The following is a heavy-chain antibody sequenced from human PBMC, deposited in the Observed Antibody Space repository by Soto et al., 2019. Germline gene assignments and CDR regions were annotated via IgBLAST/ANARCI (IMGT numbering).Heavy chain of an antibody. J-gene: IGHJ4*02. CDR2: IIPIFGTA. CDR3: ARMYSSSPSTLDY. Sequence: SVKVSCKASGGTFSSYAISWVRQAPGQGLEWMGGIIPIFGTANYAQKFQGRVTITADESTSTAYMELSTLRSEDTAVYYCARMYSSSPSTLDYWGQGTLVTVAT. D-gene: IGHD6-6*01. V-gene: IGHV1-69*13. CDR1: GGTFSSYA.